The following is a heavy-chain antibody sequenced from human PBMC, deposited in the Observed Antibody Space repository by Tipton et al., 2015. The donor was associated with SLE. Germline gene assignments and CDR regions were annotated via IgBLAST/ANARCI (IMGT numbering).Heavy chain of an antibody. Sequence: SLRLSCAASGFTFSSYSMNWVRQAPGKGLEWVSYISSSSSTIYYADSVKGRFTISRDNAKNSLYLQMSSLRAEDTAVYYCARGGSSVVVPAGAFDIWGQGTMVTVSS. V-gene: IGHV3-48*01. CDR3: ARGGSSVVVPAGAFDI. CDR2: ISSSSSTI. D-gene: IGHD2-2*01. J-gene: IGHJ3*02. CDR1: GFTFSSYS.